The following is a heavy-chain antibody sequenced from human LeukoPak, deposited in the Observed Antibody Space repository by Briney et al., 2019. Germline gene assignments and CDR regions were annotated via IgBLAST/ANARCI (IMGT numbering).Heavy chain of an antibody. J-gene: IGHJ6*04. V-gene: IGHV3-74*01. D-gene: IGHD3-10*02. CDR2: SDGSRV. CDR3: AELGITMIGGV. Sequence: GGSLTLSCAASGFTFSDYWMHWVRQAPGKGLVWVSRSDGSRVTYADSVKGRFTISRDNAKNSLYLQMNSLRAEDTAVYYCAELGITMIGGVWGKGTTVTISS. CDR1: GFTFSDYW.